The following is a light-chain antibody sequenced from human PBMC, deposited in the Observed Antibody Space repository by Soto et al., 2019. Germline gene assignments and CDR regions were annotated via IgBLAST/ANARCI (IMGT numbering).Light chain of an antibody. CDR2: GAS. J-gene: IGKJ1*01. CDR1: QNVNRN. V-gene: IGKV3-15*01. Sequence: EVVMTQSPATLSASPGERVTLSCRASQNVNRNLAWYQQRPGQAPRLLIYGASTRATGIPARFSGSGSGAEFTLTISSLQSEDLAVYYCQQYDDWPPWTFGQGTKVEIK. CDR3: QQYDDWPPWT.